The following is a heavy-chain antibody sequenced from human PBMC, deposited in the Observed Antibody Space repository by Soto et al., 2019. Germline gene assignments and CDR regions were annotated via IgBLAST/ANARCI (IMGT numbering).Heavy chain of an antibody. V-gene: IGHV5-51*01. CDR2: IYPGDSDT. Sequence: GESLKISCKGSGYSFTSYWIGLVRQIPGKGLEWMGIIYPGDSDTRYSPSCQGQVTISADKSISTAYLQWSSLKASDTAMYYCARTVHSSSWYIYDYWGQGTLVTVSS. CDR1: GYSFTSYW. J-gene: IGHJ4*02. D-gene: IGHD6-13*01. CDR3: ARTVHSSSWYIYDY.